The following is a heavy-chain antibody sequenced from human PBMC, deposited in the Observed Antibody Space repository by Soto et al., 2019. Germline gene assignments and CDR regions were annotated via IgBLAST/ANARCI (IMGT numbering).Heavy chain of an antibody. CDR1: GFTFSSYA. J-gene: IGHJ6*02. Sequence: TGGSLRLSCAASGFTFSSYAMHWVRQAPGKGLEWVAVISYDGSNKYYADSVKGRFTISRDNSKNTLYLQMNSLRAEDTAVYYCARVRRPFDYGLPNHGMDVWGQGTTVTVSS. V-gene: IGHV3-30-3*01. CDR2: ISYDGSNK. CDR3: ARVRRPFDYGLPNHGMDV. D-gene: IGHD4-17*01.